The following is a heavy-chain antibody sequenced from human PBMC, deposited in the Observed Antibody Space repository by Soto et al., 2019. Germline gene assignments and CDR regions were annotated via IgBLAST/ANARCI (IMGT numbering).Heavy chain of an antibody. CDR3: ARLVACSGGSCRFDP. V-gene: IGHV4-39*01. CDR1: GGSISSSSYY. J-gene: IGHJ5*02. D-gene: IGHD2-15*01. CDR2: INYSGTT. Sequence: QLQLQESGPGLVTPSETLSLTCTVSGGSISSSSYYGAWIRQPPGKGLEWIGSINYSGTTYYIASLKSRVTISIDTYKTQFSLRLNSVTAADTAVYYCARLVACSGGSCRFDPWGQGTLVTVSS.